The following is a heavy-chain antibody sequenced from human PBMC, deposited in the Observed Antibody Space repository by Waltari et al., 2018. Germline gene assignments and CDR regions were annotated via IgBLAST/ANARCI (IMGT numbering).Heavy chain of an antibody. CDR1: GGTFSSYA. V-gene: IGHV1-69*01. CDR3: ARDSSLYCSSTSCYGADY. D-gene: IGHD2-2*01. Sequence: QVQLVQSGAEVKKPGSSVKVSCKASGGTFSSYAISWVRQAPGQGLEWMGGIIPIFGTANYAQKSQGRVTITADESTSTAYMELSSLRSEDTAVYYCARDSSLYCSSTSCYGADYWGQGTLVTVSS. CDR2: IIPIFGTA. J-gene: IGHJ4*02.